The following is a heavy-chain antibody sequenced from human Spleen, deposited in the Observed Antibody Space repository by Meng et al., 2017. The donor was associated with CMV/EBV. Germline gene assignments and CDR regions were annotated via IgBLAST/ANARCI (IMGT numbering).Heavy chain of an antibody. Sequence: ASVKVSCKASGYTFAGYHVHWVRQAPGQGLEWMGWSNPNTAATHYAQKFQGRVTMTTDTSISTAYMDLSRLRSDATAVYFCARLLHVPYYDSSGYYDYWGQGTLVTVSS. CDR3: ARLLHVPYYDSSGYYDY. CDR1: GYTFAGYH. CDR2: SNPNTAAT. J-gene: IGHJ4*02. D-gene: IGHD3-22*01. V-gene: IGHV1-2*02.